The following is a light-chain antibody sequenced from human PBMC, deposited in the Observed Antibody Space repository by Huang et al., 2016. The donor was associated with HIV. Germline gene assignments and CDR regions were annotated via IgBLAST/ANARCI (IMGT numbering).Light chain of an antibody. Sequence: EVVLTPSPATLSLSTGERATLSCRVSQTISSYLAWYQQKPGQPPRLLIYDTASRATGSPARCSGSGSGTDFTLTISSLEPEDFAVYYCHQRAGWPLFGGGTKVEIK. CDR1: QTISSY. V-gene: IGKV3-11*01. CDR3: HQRAGWPL. J-gene: IGKJ4*02. CDR2: DTA.